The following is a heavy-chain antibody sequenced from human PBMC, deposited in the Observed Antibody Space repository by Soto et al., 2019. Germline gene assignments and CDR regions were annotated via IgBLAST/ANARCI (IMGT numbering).Heavy chain of an antibody. D-gene: IGHD2-15*01. CDR2: INAGNGNT. CDR1: GYTFTSYA. CDR3: ARDDCSGGSCYPPTGAFDV. Sequence: GASVKVSCKASGYTFTSYAIDWVRQAPGQRLEWMGWINAGNGNTKYSQKFQGRVTFAGDTSASTAYMELGSLTSEDTAVYYCARDDCSGGSCYPPTGAFDVWGQGTMVTVSS. V-gene: IGHV1-3*01. J-gene: IGHJ3*01.